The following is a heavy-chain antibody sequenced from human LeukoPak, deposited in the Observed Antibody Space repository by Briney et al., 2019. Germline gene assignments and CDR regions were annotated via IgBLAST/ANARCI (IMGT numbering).Heavy chain of an antibody. V-gene: IGHV3-48*03. CDR3: ARERQSGYDDAFDI. J-gene: IGHJ3*02. D-gene: IGHD5-12*01. CDR2: ISSSDGTI. CDR1: GFTFSCCE. Sequence: GGSLRLSCAASGFTFSCCEMNWVRQAPGKGLEWVSYISSSDGTIHYADSVKGRFTISRDNSNNSLYLQMDSLRAEDTAVYYCARERQSGYDDAFDIWGQGTMVTVSS.